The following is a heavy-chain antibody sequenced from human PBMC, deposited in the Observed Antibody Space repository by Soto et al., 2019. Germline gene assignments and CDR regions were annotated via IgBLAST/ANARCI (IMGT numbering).Heavy chain of an antibody. Sequence: QVQLVQSGAEVKKPGSSVNVSCKASGGTLSSYAISWVRQAPGQGLEWMGGIIPIFGTANYAQKFQGRVTITADESTSTAYMELSSLRSEDTAVYYCATTTGGYSYGLYDPWGQGTMVTVSS. CDR1: GGTLSSYA. CDR3: ATTTGGYSYGLYDP. V-gene: IGHV1-69*01. CDR2: IIPIFGTA. D-gene: IGHD5-18*01. J-gene: IGHJ5*02.